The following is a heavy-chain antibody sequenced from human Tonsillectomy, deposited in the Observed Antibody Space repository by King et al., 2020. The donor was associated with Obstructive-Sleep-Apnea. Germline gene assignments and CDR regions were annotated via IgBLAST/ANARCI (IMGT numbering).Heavy chain of an antibody. CDR2: IYHSGST. Sequence: QLQESGPGLVKPSETLSLTCTVSGYSISSGYYWGWIRQPPEKGLEWIGSIYHSGSTYYNPSLKSRVTISVDTSKNHFSLKLSSVTAADTALYYCASLSYSSGWFYWGQGTLVTVSS. CDR1: GYSISSGYY. J-gene: IGHJ4*02. V-gene: IGHV4-38-2*02. D-gene: IGHD6-19*01. CDR3: ASLSYSSGWFY.